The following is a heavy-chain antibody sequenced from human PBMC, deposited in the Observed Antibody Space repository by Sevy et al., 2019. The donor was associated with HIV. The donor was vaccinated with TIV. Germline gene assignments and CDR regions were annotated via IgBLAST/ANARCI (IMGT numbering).Heavy chain of an antibody. D-gene: IGHD3-16*02. CDR1: GFTFSSYA. CDR2: ISGSGGST. J-gene: IGHJ4*02. Sequence: GESLKISCAASGFTFSSYAMSWVRQAPGKGLEWVSAISGSGGSTYYADSVKGRFTISRDNSKNTLYLQMNSLRAEDTAVYYCAKDQGDYVWGTFRDYWGQGTLVTVSS. CDR3: AKDQGDYVWGTFRDY. V-gene: IGHV3-23*01.